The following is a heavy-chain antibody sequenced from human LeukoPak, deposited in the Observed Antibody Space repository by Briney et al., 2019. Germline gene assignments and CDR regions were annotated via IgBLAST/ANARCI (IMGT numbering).Heavy chain of an antibody. D-gene: IGHD3-22*01. V-gene: IGHV3-23*01. CDR3: AKDDSRSYFDY. CDR2: ISGSGGST. Sequence: GGSLRLSCAASGFTFSSYAMSWFRRAPGKGLEWVSTISGSGGSTYYADSAKGRFTISRDNSNNTLYLQMNSLRAEDTAVYYCAKDDSRSYFDYWGQGTLVTVSS. J-gene: IGHJ4*02. CDR1: GFTFSSYA.